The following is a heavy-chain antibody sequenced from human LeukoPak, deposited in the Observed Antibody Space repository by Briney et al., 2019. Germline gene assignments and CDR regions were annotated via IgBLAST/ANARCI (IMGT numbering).Heavy chain of an antibody. J-gene: IGHJ4*02. Sequence: ASVKVSCKASGYTFTNYAITWVRQAPGQGLEWMGWINTNTGNPTYAQGFTGRFVFSLDTSVSTAYLQISSLKAEDTAVYYCARDRMVRGPQTIGYWGQGTLVTVSS. D-gene: IGHD3-10*01. V-gene: IGHV7-4-1*02. CDR2: INTNTGNP. CDR3: ARDRMVRGPQTIGY. CDR1: GYTFTNYA.